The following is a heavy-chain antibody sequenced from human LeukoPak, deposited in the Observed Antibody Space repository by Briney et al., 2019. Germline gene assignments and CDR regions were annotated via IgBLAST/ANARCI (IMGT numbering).Heavy chain of an antibody. CDR2: IYHSGST. CDR1: GYSISSGYY. D-gene: IGHD1-26*01. V-gene: IGHV4-38-2*01. CDR3: ARVSGSYYFDY. J-gene: IGHJ4*02. Sequence: SETLSLTCAVSGYSISSGYYWGWIRQPPGKGLEWIGSIYHSGSTYYNPSLKSRVTMSVDTSKNQFSLKLSSVTAADTAVYYCARVSGSYYFDYWGQGTLVTVSS.